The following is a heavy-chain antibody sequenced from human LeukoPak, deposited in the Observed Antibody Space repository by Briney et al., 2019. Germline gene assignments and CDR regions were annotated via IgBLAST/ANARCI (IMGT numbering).Heavy chain of an antibody. CDR3: ARYSSSPAFDY. J-gene: IGHJ4*02. CDR2: IYHSGST. CDR1: GGSISSGGYY. V-gene: IGHV4-30-2*01. D-gene: IGHD6-6*01. Sequence: SQTLSLTCTVSGGSISSGGYYWSWIRQPPGKGLEWIGYIYHSGSTYYNPSLKSRVTISVDRSKNQFSLKLSSVTAADTAAYYCARYSSSPAFDYWGQGTLVTVSS.